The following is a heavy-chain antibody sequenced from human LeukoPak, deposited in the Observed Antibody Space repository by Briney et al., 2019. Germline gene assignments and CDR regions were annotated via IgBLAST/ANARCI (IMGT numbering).Heavy chain of an antibody. D-gene: IGHD3-3*01. Sequence: PGGSLRLSCAASVLTFSSYAMSWVRQAPGKGLEWVSAISGSGGSTYYADSVKGRFTISRDNSKNTLYLQMNSLRAEDTAVYYCAKGDYDFCNYCDYWGQGTLVTVSS. CDR1: VLTFSSYA. V-gene: IGHV3-23*01. CDR3: AKGDYDFCNYCDY. J-gene: IGHJ4*02. CDR2: ISGSGGST.